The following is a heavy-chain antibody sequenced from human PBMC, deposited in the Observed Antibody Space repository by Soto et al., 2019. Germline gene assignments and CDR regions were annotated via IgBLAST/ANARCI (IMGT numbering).Heavy chain of an antibody. Sequence: ASVKVSCKASGYAFTSYAMHWVRQAPGQRLEWMGWINAGNGNTKYSQKFQGRVTITRDTSASTAYMELSSLRSEDTAVYYCATATIAAAGLNWGQGTLVTVSS. D-gene: IGHD6-13*01. CDR3: ATATIAAAGLN. CDR1: GYAFTSYA. CDR2: INAGNGNT. J-gene: IGHJ4*02. V-gene: IGHV1-3*01.